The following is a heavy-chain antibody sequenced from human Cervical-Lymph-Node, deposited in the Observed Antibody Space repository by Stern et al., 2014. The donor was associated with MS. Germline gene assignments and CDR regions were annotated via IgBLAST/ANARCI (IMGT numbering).Heavy chain of an antibody. CDR3: TTGDGAFDF. V-gene: IGHV4-4*07. CDR2: LYSSGKT. CDR1: GGSISSWY. J-gene: IGHJ4*02. Sequence: VQMHESGPGLVKPSETLSLACIVSGGSISSWYWNCIRQPAGKRLEWIGRLYSSGKTNYNPSLKSRVTMSVDLSKNHFSLQLNSVTAADTAVYYCTTGDGAFDFWGQGTLVTASS. D-gene: IGHD4-17*01.